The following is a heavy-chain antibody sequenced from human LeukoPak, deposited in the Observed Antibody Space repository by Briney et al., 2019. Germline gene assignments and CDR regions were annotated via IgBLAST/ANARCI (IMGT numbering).Heavy chain of an antibody. CDR1: GFTVSSNY. J-gene: IGHJ6*02. D-gene: IGHD6-25*01. CDR2: ISYDGSNK. V-gene: IGHV3-30*03. Sequence: GGSLRLSCVASGFTVSSNYMSWVRQAPGKGLEWVAVISYDGSNKYYADSVKGRFTISRDNSKNTLYLQMNSLRAEDTAVYYCARGEWSSGILPTHYYYYGMDVWGQGTTVTVSS. CDR3: ARGEWSSGILPTHYYYYGMDV.